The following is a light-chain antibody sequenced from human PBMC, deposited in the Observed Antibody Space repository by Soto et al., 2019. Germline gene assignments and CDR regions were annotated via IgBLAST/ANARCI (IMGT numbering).Light chain of an antibody. J-gene: IGKJ5*01. CDR3: QQYDNWPPFT. CDR2: DAS. CDR1: QTIRTN. V-gene: IGKV3-15*01. Sequence: EIVMTQSPATLSVSPGERATLSCRASQTIRTNLAWYQQRPGQAPRLLIYDASTRATGIPARFSGSGPGTEFTLSISSLQSEDFAFYYCQQYDNWPPFTFGQGTRVEIK.